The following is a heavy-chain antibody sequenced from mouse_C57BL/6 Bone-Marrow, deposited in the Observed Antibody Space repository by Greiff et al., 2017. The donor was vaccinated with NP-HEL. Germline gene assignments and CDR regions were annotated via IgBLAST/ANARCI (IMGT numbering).Heavy chain of an antibody. D-gene: IGHD2-14*01. CDR3: ARGTPYWYFDV. Sequence: VQLVESGAELVRPGASVKLSCKASGYTFTDYYINWVKQRPGQGLEWIARIYPGSGDTYYNEKFKGKATLTAEKSSSTAYMQLSSLTSEDSAVYFCARGTPYWYFDVWGTGTTVTVSS. V-gene: IGHV1-76*01. CDR2: IYPGSGDT. J-gene: IGHJ1*03. CDR1: GYTFTDYY.